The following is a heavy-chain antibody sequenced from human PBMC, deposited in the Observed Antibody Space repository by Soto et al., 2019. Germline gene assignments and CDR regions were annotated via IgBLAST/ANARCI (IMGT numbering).Heavy chain of an antibody. V-gene: IGHV3-23*01. CDR3: AKQVAKAVAGTSNWFVP. J-gene: IGHJ5*02. CDR1: GFTFISYA. CDR2: ISGGGGYT. Sequence: GGSLILSCAASGFTFISYAMSWVRQAPGKGLEWVSAISGGGGYTYYADSVKGRFTISRDNSENTLYLQMNGLRADDTAVYYCAKQVAKAVAGTSNWFVPWGQGTLVTVSS. D-gene: IGHD6-19*01.